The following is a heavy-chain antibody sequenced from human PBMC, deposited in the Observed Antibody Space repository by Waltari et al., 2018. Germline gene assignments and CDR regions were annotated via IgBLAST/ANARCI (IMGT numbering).Heavy chain of an antibody. CDR1: GGSFSGYY. V-gene: IGHV4-34*01. D-gene: IGHD7-27*01. Sequence: QVQLQQWGAGLLKPSETLSLTCAVYGGSFSGYYWSWIRQPPGKGLEWIGEINHSGSTNYNPSLKSRVTISVDTSKNQFSLKLSSVTAADTAVYYCARGWANWGFDEVYWGQGTLVTVSS. CDR2: INHSGST. CDR3: ARGWANWGFDEVY. J-gene: IGHJ4*02.